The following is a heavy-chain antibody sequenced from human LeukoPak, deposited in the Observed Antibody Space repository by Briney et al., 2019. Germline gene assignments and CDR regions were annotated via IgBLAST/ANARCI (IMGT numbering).Heavy chain of an antibody. D-gene: IGHD3-10*01. CDR2: IYPGDSDT. CDR3: ARQVTMVRGVIITQNWFDP. CDR1: GYSFTSYW. V-gene: IGHV5-51*01. Sequence: KYGESLKISCKGSGYSFTSYWIGWVRQMPGKGLEWMGIIYPGDSDTRYSPSFQGQVTISADKSISTAYLQWSSLKASDTAMYYCARQVTMVRGVIITQNWFDPWGQGTLVTVSS. J-gene: IGHJ5*02.